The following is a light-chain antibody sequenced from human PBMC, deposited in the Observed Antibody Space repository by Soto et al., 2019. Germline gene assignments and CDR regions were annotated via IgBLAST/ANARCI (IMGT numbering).Light chain of an antibody. CDR1: SSDVGSYDL. J-gene: IGLJ3*02. CDR2: EGS. CDR3: CSYAVRSSWV. Sequence: QSALTQPASVSGSPGQSITISCTGTSSDVGSYDLVSWYQQHPGKAPKLIIYEGSKRPSGVYSRFSGAKSGNTASLTISGLQAEGEGDYYCCSYAVRSSWVFGGGTELTVL. V-gene: IGLV2-23*01.